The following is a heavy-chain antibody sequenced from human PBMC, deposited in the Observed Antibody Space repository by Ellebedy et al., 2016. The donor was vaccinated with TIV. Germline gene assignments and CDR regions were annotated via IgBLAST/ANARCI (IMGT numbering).Heavy chain of an antibody. D-gene: IGHD5-18*01. CDR1: GGTFSSYA. CDR3: ATDSRYSYGYRFNF. V-gene: IGHV1-69*04. CDR2: IISILGRT. Sequence: ASVKVSCKASGGTFSSYAINWVRQAPGQGLEWMGRIISILGRTDYAQNFQGRVTIYADKSTGTPYLELSTLRSEDTAVYYCATDSRYSYGYRFNFWGQGTLVIVSS. J-gene: IGHJ4*02.